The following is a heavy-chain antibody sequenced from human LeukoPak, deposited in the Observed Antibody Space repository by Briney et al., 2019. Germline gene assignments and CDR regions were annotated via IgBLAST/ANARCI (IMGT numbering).Heavy chain of an antibody. Sequence: ASVKVSCKASGYTFTSYGITWVRQAPGQGLEWMGWINPNSGGTNYAQKFQGRVTMTRDTSISTAYMELSRLRSDDTAVYYCARVEYDSSGYSITLFDYWAREPWSPSPQ. D-gene: IGHD3-22*01. J-gene: IGHJ4*02. CDR3: ARVEYDSSGYSITLFDY. CDR1: GYTFTSYG. CDR2: INPNSGGT. V-gene: IGHV1-2*02.